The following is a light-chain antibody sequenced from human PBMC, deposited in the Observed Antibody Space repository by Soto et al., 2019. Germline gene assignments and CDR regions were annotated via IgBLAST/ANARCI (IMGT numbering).Light chain of an antibody. CDR1: QDISNY. CDR2: DAS. V-gene: IGKV1-33*01. J-gene: IGKJ5*01. CDR3: QQYDNHTIT. Sequence: DIHMTQSPSSLSASVGYIFTITCQASQDISNYLNWYQQKPGQAPKLLIYDASNLETGVPSRVSGSGYGTDFTFTISSLQTEDIETYYCQQYDNHTITFGQGTRLEIK.